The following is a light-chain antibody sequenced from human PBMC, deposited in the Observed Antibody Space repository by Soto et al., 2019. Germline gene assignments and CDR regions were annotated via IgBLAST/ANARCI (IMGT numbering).Light chain of an antibody. CDR2: DAS. V-gene: IGKV3-20*01. CDR1: QTVRNNY. CDR3: QQFSSYPLT. Sequence: ESALTQYQATLPLSPRERAMLSCTASQTVRNNYLAWYQQKPGQAPRSLIYDASSRATGIPDRFSGGGSGTDFTLTISRLEPEDFAVYYCQQFSSYPLTFGGGTKVDIK. J-gene: IGKJ4*01.